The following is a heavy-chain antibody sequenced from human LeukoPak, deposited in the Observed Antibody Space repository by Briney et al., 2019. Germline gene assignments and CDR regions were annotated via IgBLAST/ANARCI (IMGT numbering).Heavy chain of an antibody. CDR3: ARVGSDWNDVRYNWFDP. D-gene: IGHD1-1*01. CDR2: IFQSGST. V-gene: IGHV4-30-2*01. CDR1: VGSISSGDYS. Sequence: SETPSLTCAVSVGSISSGDYSWSWIRQPPGKGLEWIGYIFQSGSTYYNPSLKSRVAISVDRSKNQFSLKLSSVTAADTAVYYCARVGSDWNDVRYNWFDPWGQGTLVTVSS. J-gene: IGHJ5*02.